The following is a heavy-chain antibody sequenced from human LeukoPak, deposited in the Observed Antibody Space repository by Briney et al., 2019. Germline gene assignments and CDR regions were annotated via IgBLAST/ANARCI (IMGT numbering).Heavy chain of an antibody. CDR3: ARGESRDGYNRGFDY. Sequence: GGSLRLSCAASGFTFSDYYMSWIRQAPGKGLEWVSYISSSGSIIYYADSVKGRFTISRDNAKNSLYLQMNSLKAEDTAVYYCARGESRDGYNRGFDYWGQGTLVTVSS. CDR1: GFTFSDYY. V-gene: IGHV3-11*01. D-gene: IGHD5-24*01. J-gene: IGHJ4*02. CDR2: ISSSGSII.